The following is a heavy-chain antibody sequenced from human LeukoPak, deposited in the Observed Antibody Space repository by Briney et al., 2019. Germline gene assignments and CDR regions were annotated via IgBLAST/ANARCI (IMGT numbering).Heavy chain of an antibody. V-gene: IGHV3-74*01. Sequence: GGSLRLSCVASGFTFSSYWMHWVRQDPRKGLVWVARINGDGRNINYADSVRGRFTISRDNSKNTLYLQMNSLRAEDTAVYYCARAPYYYGSGTDAFDIWGQGTMVTVSS. D-gene: IGHD3-10*01. CDR1: GFTFSSYW. CDR3: ARAPYYYGSGTDAFDI. J-gene: IGHJ3*02. CDR2: INGDGRNI.